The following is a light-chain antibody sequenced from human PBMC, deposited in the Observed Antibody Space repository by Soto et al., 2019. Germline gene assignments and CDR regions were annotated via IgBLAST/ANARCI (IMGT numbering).Light chain of an antibody. CDR1: SSDVGGYNY. V-gene: IGLV2-8*01. Sequence: QSALTQPPSASGSPGQSVTISCTGTSSDVGGYNYVSWYQQHPGKAPKLMIYEVSKRPSGVPDRFSGSKSVNTASLTDSGIQAEDEADYYCSSYAGRNNFVVFGGGTKLTVL. CDR3: SSYAGRNNFVV. J-gene: IGLJ2*01. CDR2: EVS.